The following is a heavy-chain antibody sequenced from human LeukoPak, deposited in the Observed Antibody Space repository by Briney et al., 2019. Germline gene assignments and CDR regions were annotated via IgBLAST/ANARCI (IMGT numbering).Heavy chain of an antibody. CDR3: ARLGFWSGYSDNWFDP. CDR2: ISSSSSYI. CDR1: GFTFSSYN. D-gene: IGHD3-3*01. J-gene: IGHJ5*02. Sequence: GGSLRLSCAASGFTFSSYNMNWVRQAPGKGLEWVSSISSSSSYIYYADSVKGRFTISRDNAKNSLYLQMNSLRAEGTAVYYCARLGFWSGYSDNWFDPWGQGTLVTVSS. V-gene: IGHV3-21*01.